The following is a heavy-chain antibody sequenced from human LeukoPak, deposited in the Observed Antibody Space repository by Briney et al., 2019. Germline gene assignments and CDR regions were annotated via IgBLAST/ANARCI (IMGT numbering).Heavy chain of an antibody. J-gene: IGHJ4*02. D-gene: IGHD1-26*01. Sequence: GGSLRLSCAASGFTFSDYIMNWVRQAPGKGLEWVSYISGSSSTIYYADSVKGRFTISRDNAKNSLYLQMNSLRAEDTAVYYCARDGSYLVGGYFDYWGQGTLVTVSS. CDR2: ISGSSSTI. CDR3: ARDGSYLVGGYFDY. V-gene: IGHV3-48*01. CDR1: GFTFSDYI.